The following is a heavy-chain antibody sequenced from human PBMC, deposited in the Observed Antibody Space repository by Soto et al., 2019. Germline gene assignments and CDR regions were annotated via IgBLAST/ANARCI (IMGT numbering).Heavy chain of an antibody. CDR1: GYSFTSYW. CDR3: ASFPMVRGIIIPYYFDY. D-gene: IGHD3-10*01. J-gene: IGHJ4*02. V-gene: IGHV5-51*01. CDR2: IYPGDSDT. Sequence: GESLKISCKGSGYSFTSYWIDWVRQMPGKGLEWMGIIYPGDSDTRYSPSFQGQVTISADKSISTAYLQWSSLKASDTAMYYCASFPMVRGIIIPYYFDYWGQGTLVTVSS.